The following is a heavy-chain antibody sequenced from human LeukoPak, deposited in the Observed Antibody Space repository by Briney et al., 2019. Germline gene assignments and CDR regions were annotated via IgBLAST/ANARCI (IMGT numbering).Heavy chain of an antibody. V-gene: IGHV4-39*07. CDR2: IYYSGST. CDR3: ARDGLADGTGYCSGGSCPLWGRYNWFDP. D-gene: IGHD2-15*01. CDR1: GGSISSYY. J-gene: IGHJ5*02. Sequence: SETLSLTCTASGGSISSYYWSWIRQPPGKGLEWIGSIYYSGSTYYNPSLKSRVTISVDTSKNQFSLKLSSVTAADTAVYYCARDGLADGTGYCSGGSCPLWGRYNWFDPWGQGTLVTVSS.